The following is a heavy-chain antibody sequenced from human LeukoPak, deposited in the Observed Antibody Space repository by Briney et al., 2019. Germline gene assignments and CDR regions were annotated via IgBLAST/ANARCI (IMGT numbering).Heavy chain of an antibody. CDR3: TRGLKLWELADY. Sequence: PGGSLRLSCTASGFTFGDYAMSWVRQAPGKGLEWVGFIRSKAYGRTTEYAASVKGRFTISRDDSKSIAYLQMNSLKTEDTAVYYCTRGLKLWELADYWGQGTLVTVSS. J-gene: IGHJ4*02. CDR1: GFTFGDYA. CDR2: IRSKAYGRTT. D-gene: IGHD1-26*01. V-gene: IGHV3-49*04.